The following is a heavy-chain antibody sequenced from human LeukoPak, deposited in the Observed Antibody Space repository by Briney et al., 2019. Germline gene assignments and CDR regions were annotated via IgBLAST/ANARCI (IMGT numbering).Heavy chain of an antibody. Sequence: GGSLRLSCAASGFPFSSYALNWVRQAPGKGLEWLPVINGSGGNTYYADSVKGRFTISRDTSKNTLYLQVNSLRVEDTAVYYCHLWFGEPLLSYWGQGTLVTVSS. CDR3: HLWFGEPLLSY. CDR2: INGSGGNT. V-gene: IGHV3-23*01. D-gene: IGHD3-10*01. J-gene: IGHJ4*02. CDR1: GFPFSSYA.